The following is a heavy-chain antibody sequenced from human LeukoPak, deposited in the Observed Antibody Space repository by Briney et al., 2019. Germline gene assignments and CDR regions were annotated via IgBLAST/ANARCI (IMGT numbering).Heavy chain of an antibody. CDR3: ARDLSGWYDY. Sequence: GGSLRLSCAASGFSFSDYYMSWMRQAPGKGLEWVSSISSSSSYIYYADSVKGRFTISRDNAKNSLYLQMNSLRAEDTAVYYCARDLSGWYDYWGQGTLVTVSS. J-gene: IGHJ4*02. D-gene: IGHD6-19*01. CDR1: GFSFSDYY. V-gene: IGHV3-11*06. CDR2: ISSSSSYI.